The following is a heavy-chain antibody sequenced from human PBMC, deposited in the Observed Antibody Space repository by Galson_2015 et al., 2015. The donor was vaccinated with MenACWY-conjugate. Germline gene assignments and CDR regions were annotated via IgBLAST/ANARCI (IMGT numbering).Heavy chain of an antibody. CDR3: ARDARVGDTLTPGH. J-gene: IGHJ4*02. CDR2: ISSSSSTI. CDR1: GFTFNSYS. Sequence: SLRLSCAASGFTFNSYSMHWVRQAPGKGLEWVSYISSSSSTIYYADSVKGRFTISRDNAKNSLYLQMNSLRAEDAAVYYCARDARVGDTLTPGHWGQGSLVTVSS. V-gene: IGHV3-48*04. D-gene: IGHD1-26*01.